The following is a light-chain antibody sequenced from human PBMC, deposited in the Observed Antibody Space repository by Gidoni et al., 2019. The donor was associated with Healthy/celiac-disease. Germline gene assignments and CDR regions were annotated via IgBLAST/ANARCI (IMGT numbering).Light chain of an antibody. CDR1: QGISSY. V-gene: IGKV1-8*01. Sequence: AIRMTQSPSSLSASTGDRVTITCRASQGISSYLAWYQQKPGKAPKLLIYAASTLQSGVPSRFSGSGSGTDFTLTIICLQSEDFATYYCQQYYSYPQTFGQGTKVEIK. J-gene: IGKJ1*01. CDR3: QQYYSYPQT. CDR2: AAS.